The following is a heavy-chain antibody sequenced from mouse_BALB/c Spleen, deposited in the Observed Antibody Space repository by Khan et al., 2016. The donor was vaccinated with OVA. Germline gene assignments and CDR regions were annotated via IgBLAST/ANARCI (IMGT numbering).Heavy chain of an antibody. CDR3: ASHLTGSFAY. D-gene: IGHD4-1*01. Sequence: EVELVESGGDLVEPGGSLKLSCAASGFTFSSYSMSWVRQTPDKRLEWVATISSGGDYTYYPDIVKGRFTISRDNAKNTLYLQMSSLKYEDKAMYYCASHLTGSFAYWGQGTLVAVSA. CDR2: ISSGGDYT. V-gene: IGHV5-6*01. CDR1: GFTFSSYS. J-gene: IGHJ3*01.